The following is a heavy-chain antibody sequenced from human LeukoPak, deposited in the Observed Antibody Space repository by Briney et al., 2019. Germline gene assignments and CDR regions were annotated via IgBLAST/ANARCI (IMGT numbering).Heavy chain of an antibody. D-gene: IGHD4-17*01. CDR1: GFTFSSYG. Sequence: GGSLRLSCAASGFTFSSYGMHWVRQAPGKGLEWVAVISYDGSNKYYADSEKGRFTISRDNSKNTLYLQMNSLRAEDTAVYYCAKGADYGDYGGYFDYWGQGTLVTVSS. V-gene: IGHV3-30*18. CDR3: AKGADYGDYGGYFDY. CDR2: ISYDGSNK. J-gene: IGHJ4*02.